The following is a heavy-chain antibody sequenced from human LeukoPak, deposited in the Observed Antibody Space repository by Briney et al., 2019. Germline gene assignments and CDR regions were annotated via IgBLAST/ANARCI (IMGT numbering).Heavy chain of an antibody. CDR1: GFAFSSYA. CDR2: IIGSGGST. CDR3: AKDPTRKYYYDSSGNLDAFDI. Sequence: GSLSLSCAASGFAFSSYAMSWVRPAPGKGLEWGSAIIGSGGSTYYADSVKGRFTISRDNSKNTLYLQMNSLRAEDTAVYYCAKDPTRKYYYDSSGNLDAFDIWGQGTMVTVSS. D-gene: IGHD3-22*01. J-gene: IGHJ3*02. V-gene: IGHV3-23*01.